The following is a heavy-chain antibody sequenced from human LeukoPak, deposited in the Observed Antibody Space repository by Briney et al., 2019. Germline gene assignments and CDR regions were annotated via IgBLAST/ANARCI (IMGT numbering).Heavy chain of an antibody. CDR1: GFTFSGSA. Sequence: PGGSLRLSCAASGFTFSGSAMHWVRQASGKGLEWVDRIRSKANSYATAYAASVKGRFTISRDDSKNTAYLQMNSLKTEDTAVYYCTRSYDILINFDYWGQGTLVTVSS. J-gene: IGHJ4*02. V-gene: IGHV3-73*01. CDR3: TRSYDILINFDY. CDR2: IRSKANSYAT. D-gene: IGHD3-9*01.